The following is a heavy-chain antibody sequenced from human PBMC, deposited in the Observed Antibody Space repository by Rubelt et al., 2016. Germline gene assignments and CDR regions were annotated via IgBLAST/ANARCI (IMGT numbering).Heavy chain of an antibody. V-gene: IGHV3-30*04. CDR2: ISYDGSPK. CDR1: GFTFSSYA. J-gene: IGHJ4*01. Sequence: VQLMESGGGLVQPGGSLRLSCAASGFTFSSYAMHWVRQAPGKGLEWVAVISYDGSPKYYADSVKGRFTRSRDNSKNTLYLQMNSLTTEDTAGYYCARPWGYWGQGTLVTVSS. CDR3: ARPWGY. D-gene: IGHD7-27*01.